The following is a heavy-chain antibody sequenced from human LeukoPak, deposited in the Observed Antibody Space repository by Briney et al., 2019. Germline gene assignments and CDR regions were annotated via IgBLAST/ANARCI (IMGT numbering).Heavy chain of an antibody. CDR3: ARDLTADSLFDY. Sequence: ASVKVSCKASGYTFTSHYMHWVRQAPGQGLEWMGIINPSGGSTNYEQKFQGRVIITADQSTSTVYMELSSLRSDDTAVYYCARDLTADSLFDYWGQGTLVTVSS. V-gene: IGHV1-46*01. D-gene: IGHD2-21*02. CDR1: GYTFTSHY. CDR2: INPSGGST. J-gene: IGHJ4*02.